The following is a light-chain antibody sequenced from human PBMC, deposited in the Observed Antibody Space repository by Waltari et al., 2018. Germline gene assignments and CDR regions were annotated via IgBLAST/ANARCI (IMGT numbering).Light chain of an antibody. CDR1: QSVLYSSNNNNY. Sequence: DIVMTQSPDSLAVSLGERATINCKSSQSVLYSSNNNNYLAWYQQKAGQPPKLLIYWASTRESGVPDRFSGSGSGTDFTLTIISLLAEDVAVYYCHQHYDASHTFVHGTKLEFK. V-gene: IGKV4-1*01. J-gene: IGKJ2*01. CDR3: HQHYDASHT. CDR2: WAS.